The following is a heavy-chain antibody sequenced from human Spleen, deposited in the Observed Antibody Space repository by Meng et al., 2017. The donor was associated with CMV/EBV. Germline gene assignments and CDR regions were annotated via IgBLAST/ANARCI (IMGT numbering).Heavy chain of an antibody. CDR2: ISSNGGSK. V-gene: IGHV3-64*02. Sequence: GESLKISCAASGFTFSRCSMHWVRQAPGKGLEYVSGISSNGGSKYYADSVKGRFTISRDNSKNTLYLQMNSLRAEDTAVYYCARGGERYTHYYYYGMDVWGQGTTVTVSS. J-gene: IGHJ6*02. D-gene: IGHD3-9*01. CDR1: GFTFSRCS. CDR3: ARGGERYTHYYYYGMDV.